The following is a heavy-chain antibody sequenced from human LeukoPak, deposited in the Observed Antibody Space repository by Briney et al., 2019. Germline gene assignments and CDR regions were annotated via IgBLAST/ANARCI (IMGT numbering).Heavy chain of an antibody. Sequence: GGSLRLSCAASGFTFSSYSMNWVRQAPGKGVEWVSSISSSSSYIYYADSVKGRFTISRDNAKNSLYLQMNSLRAEDTAVDYCARTCGYPCPFDIWGQGTIVTVSS. CDR3: ARTCGYPCPFDI. V-gene: IGHV3-21*01. CDR2: ISSSSSYI. CDR1: GFTFSSYS. D-gene: IGHD1-1*01. J-gene: IGHJ3*02.